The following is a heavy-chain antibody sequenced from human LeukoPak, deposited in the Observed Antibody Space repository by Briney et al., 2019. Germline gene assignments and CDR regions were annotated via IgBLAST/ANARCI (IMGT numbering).Heavy chain of an antibody. J-gene: IGHJ6*03. V-gene: IGHV3-30*02. CDR3: AKSGGQLGPPGYMAV. CDR2: IRYDGSNK. Sequence: GGSLRLSCAASGFTFSSYGMHWVRQAPGKGLEWVAFIRYDGSNKYYADSVKGRFTISRDNSKNTLYLQMNSLRAEDTAVFYCAKSGGQLGPPGYMAVWGKGTTVTVSS. CDR1: GFTFSSYG. D-gene: IGHD6-13*01.